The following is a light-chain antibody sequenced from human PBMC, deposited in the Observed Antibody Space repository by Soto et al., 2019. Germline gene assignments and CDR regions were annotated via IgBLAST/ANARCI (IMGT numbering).Light chain of an antibody. CDR1: QSVSSSY. J-gene: IGKJ1*01. V-gene: IGKV3-20*01. CDR3: KQYGSSGT. CDR2: GAS. Sequence: VMKQSPCTLSVSPGDSATLSCRASQSVSSSYLAWYQQKPGQAPRLLIYGASNRATGIRDRFSGSGSGTDFTLTIRRLEAEDFAVYYCKQYGSSGTCGQGTKVDI.